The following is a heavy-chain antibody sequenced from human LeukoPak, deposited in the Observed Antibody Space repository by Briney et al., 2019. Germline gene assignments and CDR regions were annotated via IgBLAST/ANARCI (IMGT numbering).Heavy chain of an antibody. D-gene: IGHD3-22*01. CDR2: SSWNSGSI. CDR3: AKATPNYYCDSSGYLDY. V-gene: IGHV3-9*01. CDR1: GFTFDDYA. J-gene: IGHJ4*02. Sequence: GRSLRLSCAASGFTFDDYAMHWVRQAPGKGLEWVSGSSWNSGSIGYADSVKGRFTISRDNAKNSLYLQMNSLRAEDTALYYCAKATPNYYCDSSGYLDYWGQGTLVTVSS.